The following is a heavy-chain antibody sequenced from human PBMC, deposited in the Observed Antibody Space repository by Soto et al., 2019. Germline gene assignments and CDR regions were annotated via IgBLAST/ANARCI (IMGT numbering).Heavy chain of an antibody. J-gene: IGHJ6*02. CDR2: ISYDGSNK. CDR3: ARDLAYCGGDCYPHYYYYGMDV. D-gene: IGHD2-21*02. Sequence: GGSLRLSCAASGFTFSSYAMHWVRQAPGKGLEWVAVISYDGSNKYYADSVKGRLTISRDNSKNTLYLQMNSLRAEDTAVYYCARDLAYCGGDCYPHYYYYGMDVWGQGTTVTVSS. CDR1: GFTFSSYA. V-gene: IGHV3-30-3*01.